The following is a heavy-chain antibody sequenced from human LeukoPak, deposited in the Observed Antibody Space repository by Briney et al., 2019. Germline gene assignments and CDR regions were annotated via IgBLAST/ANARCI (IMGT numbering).Heavy chain of an antibody. CDR1: GGTFSSYA. J-gene: IGHJ6*02. D-gene: IGHD6-13*01. CDR2: IIPILGIA. CDR3: ARGGIAAAEGMDV. Sequence: GASAKVSCKASGGTFSSYAISWVRQAPGQGLEWMGRIIPILGIANYAQKFQGRVTITADKSTSTAYMELSSLRSEDTAVYYCARGGIAAAEGMDVWGQGTTVTVSS. V-gene: IGHV1-69*04.